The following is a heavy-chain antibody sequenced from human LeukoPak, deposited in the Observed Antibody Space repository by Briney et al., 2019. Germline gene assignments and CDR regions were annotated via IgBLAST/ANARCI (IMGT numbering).Heavy chain of an antibody. CDR1: GFTFSDYY. CDR3: ARVEARYYGSGSYYNVWTFDY. V-gene: IGHV3-11*01. D-gene: IGHD3-10*01. CDR2: ISSSGSTI. J-gene: IGHJ4*02. Sequence: KAGGSLRLSCAASGFTFSDYYMSWIRQAPGKGLEWVSYISSSGSTIYYADSVKGRFTIPRDNAKNSLYLQMNSLRAEDTAVYYCARVEARYYGSGSYYNVWTFDYWGQGTLVTVSS.